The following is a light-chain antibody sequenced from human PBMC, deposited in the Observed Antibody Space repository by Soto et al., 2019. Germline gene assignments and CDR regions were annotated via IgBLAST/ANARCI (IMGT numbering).Light chain of an antibody. J-gene: IGKJ3*01. V-gene: IGKV3-11*01. CDR2: DGS. CDR3: QQFGTSPLVT. CDR1: QSVSTS. Sequence: EIVLTQSPATLSLSPGERATLSCRASQSVSTSLAWYQQKAGQAPRFLIYDGSKRATGIPARFSGSGSGTDFTLTISSLEPEDFAVYYCQQFGTSPLVTFGPGTKVDLK.